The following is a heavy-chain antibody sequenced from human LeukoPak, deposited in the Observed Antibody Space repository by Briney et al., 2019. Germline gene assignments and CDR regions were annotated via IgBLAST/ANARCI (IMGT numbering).Heavy chain of an antibody. CDR2: INDGGGGT. V-gene: IGHV3-23*01. D-gene: IGHD2-2*02. CDR1: GFTFSTYA. Sequence: GGSLRLSCAASGFTFSTYAMSWVRQAPGKGLQWVSRINDGGGGTSYADSVKGRFTISRDNSKNTLYLQMDSLRAEDTALYHCAKEGCSATSCYINYRGQGTLVTVSS. J-gene: IGHJ4*02. CDR3: AKEGCSATSCYINY.